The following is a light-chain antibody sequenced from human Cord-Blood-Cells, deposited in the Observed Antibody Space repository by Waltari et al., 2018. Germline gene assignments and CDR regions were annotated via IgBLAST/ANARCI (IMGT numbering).Light chain of an antibody. J-gene: IGLJ2*01. Sequence: QSALTQPRSVSGSPGQSVTISCTGTSSDVGGYTYVSWYQQHPGKAPKLMIYGGSRRPAGVPDRFSGSKAGNTASLTISGRQAEDEADYYCCSYAGSYTVFGGGTKLTVL. CDR2: GGS. CDR1: SSDVGGYTY. CDR3: CSYAGSYTV. V-gene: IGLV2-11*01.